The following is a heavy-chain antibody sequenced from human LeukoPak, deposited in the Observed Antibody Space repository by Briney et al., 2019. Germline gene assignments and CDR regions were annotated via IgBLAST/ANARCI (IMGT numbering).Heavy chain of an antibody. CDR3: AKLSGGSSGYYYGGYFDY. V-gene: IGHV3-23*01. J-gene: IGHJ4*02. CDR2: ISGSGGST. CDR1: GFTFSCYA. Sequence: PGGSLRVSCAASGFTFSCYAMSWVRQAPGKGLEWVSAISGSGGSTYYADSVKGRFTISRDNSKNTLYLQMNSLRAEDTAVYYCAKLSGGSSGYYYGGYFDYWGQGTLVTVSS. D-gene: IGHD3-22*01.